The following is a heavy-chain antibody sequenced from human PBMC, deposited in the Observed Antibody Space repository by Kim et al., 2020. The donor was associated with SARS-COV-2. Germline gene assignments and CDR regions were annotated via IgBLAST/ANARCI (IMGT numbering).Heavy chain of an antibody. J-gene: IGHJ2*01. CDR3: ARVAVAGTTSYWYFDL. V-gene: IGHV1-46*01. Sequence: KFQGRVTRTRDTSPSTVYMELSSLRSEDTAVYYCARVAVAGTTSYWYFDLWGRGTLVTVSS. D-gene: IGHD6-19*01.